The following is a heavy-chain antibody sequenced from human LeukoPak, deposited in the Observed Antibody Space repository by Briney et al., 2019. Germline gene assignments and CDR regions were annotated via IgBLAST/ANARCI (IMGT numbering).Heavy chain of an antibody. J-gene: IGHJ4*02. V-gene: IGHV3-48*04. CDR1: GFTFSTYI. CDR3: AKIKSDSIGWYEFDG. CDR2: ISSDSSKK. D-gene: IGHD6-19*01. Sequence: GGSLRLSCAASGFTFSTYIMSWVRQAPGKGLEWVAYISSDSSKKFYADSVKGRFTTSRDNAKNSVYLQMNNLRTEDTAVYYCAKIKSDSIGWYEFDGWGQGTLVTVSS.